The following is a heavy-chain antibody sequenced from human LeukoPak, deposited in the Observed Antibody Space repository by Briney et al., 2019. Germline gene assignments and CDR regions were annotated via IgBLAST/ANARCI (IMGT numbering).Heavy chain of an antibody. D-gene: IGHD3-16*01. CDR2: IIPVLSTA. CDR3: ATTGGDIYYYYMDV. CDR1: GDTFSRYA. Sequence: SVKVSCKASGDTFSRYAISWVRQAPGQGLEWMGGIIPVLSTANYAQKFQDRVTITADESTSTTYMELSSLKSEDAAVYYCATTGGDIYYYYMDVWGKGTTVTISS. V-gene: IGHV1-69*13. J-gene: IGHJ6*03.